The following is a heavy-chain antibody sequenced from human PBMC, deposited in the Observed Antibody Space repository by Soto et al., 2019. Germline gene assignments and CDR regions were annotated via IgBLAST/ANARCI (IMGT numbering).Heavy chain of an antibody. Sequence: SSSSSTIYYADSVKGRFTISRDNAKNSLYLQMNSLRAEDTAVYYCARGAYYYDSSGLSYWGQGTLVTVSS. D-gene: IGHD3-22*01. CDR2: SSSSSTI. V-gene: IGHV3-48*01. CDR3: ARGAYYYDSSGLSY. J-gene: IGHJ4*02.